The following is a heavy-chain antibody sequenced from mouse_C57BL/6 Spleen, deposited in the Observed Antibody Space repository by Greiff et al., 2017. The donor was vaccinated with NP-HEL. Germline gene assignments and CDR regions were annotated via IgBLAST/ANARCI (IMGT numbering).Heavy chain of an antibody. V-gene: IGHV1-4*01. D-gene: IGHD2-4*01. CDR1: GYTFTSYT. CDR2: INPSSGYT. Sequence: QVQLKQSGAELARPGASVKMSCKASGYTFTSYTMHWVKQRPGQGLEWIGYINPSSGYTKYNQKFKDKATLTADKSSSTAYMQLSNLTSEDSAVYYCARFDYDGYFDVWGTGTTVTVSS. J-gene: IGHJ1*03. CDR3: ARFDYDGYFDV.